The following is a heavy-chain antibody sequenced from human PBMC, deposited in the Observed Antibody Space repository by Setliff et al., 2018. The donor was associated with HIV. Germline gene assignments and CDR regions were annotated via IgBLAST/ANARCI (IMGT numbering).Heavy chain of an antibody. J-gene: IGHJ6*02. D-gene: IGHD2-2*01. CDR3: AKVPLFVVVPAALGGMDV. Sequence: GGSLRLSCKATGFSFSPYAMSWVRQAPGKGLEWVSSISGSGRKTYYGDSVKGRFTISRDNSWDTVDLQMNTLRAEDTAVYYCAKVPLFVVVPAALGGMDVWGQGTTVTVSS. CDR1: GFSFSPYA. V-gene: IGHV3-23*01. CDR2: ISGSGRKT.